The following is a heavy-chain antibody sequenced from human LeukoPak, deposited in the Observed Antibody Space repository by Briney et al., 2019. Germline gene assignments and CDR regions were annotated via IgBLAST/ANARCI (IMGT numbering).Heavy chain of an antibody. J-gene: IGHJ4*02. Sequence: GGSLRLSCAASGFTFSSYAMSWVRQAPGKGLEWVSAISGSGGSTYYADSVKGRFTISRDNSKNTLYLQVNSLRAEDTAVYYCAKVLRVVPAAAFDYWGQGTLVTVSS. CDR2: ISGSGGST. V-gene: IGHV3-23*01. CDR1: GFTFSSYA. CDR3: AKVLRVVPAAAFDY. D-gene: IGHD2-2*01.